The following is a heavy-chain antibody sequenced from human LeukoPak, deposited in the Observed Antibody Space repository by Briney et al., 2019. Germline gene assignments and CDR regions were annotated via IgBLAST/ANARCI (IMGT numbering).Heavy chain of an antibody. CDR2: IVVGSGNT. D-gene: IGHD3-10*01. Sequence: SVKVSCKASGFTFTSSAVQWVRQARGQRLEWIGWIVVGSGNTNYAQKFQERVTITRDMSTSTAYMELSSLRSEDTAVYYCAADGVDYYGSGSFPYYYMDVWGKGTTVTVSS. V-gene: IGHV1-58*01. J-gene: IGHJ6*03. CDR3: AADGVDYYGSGSFPYYYMDV. CDR1: GFTFTSSA.